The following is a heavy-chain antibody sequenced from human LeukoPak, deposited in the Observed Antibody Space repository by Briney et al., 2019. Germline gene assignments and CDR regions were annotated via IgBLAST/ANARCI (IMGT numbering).Heavy chain of an antibody. CDR3: ARAPPSYYYDSSGYYFDY. Sequence: PGGSLRLSCAASGFTFSSYWMHWVRQAPGKGLVWVSRINSDGSSTSYADSVKGRFTISRDNAKNTLYLQMNSLRAEDTAVYYCARAPPSYYYDSSGYYFDYWGQGTLVTVSS. CDR2: INSDGSST. D-gene: IGHD3-22*01. V-gene: IGHV3-74*01. CDR1: GFTFSSYW. J-gene: IGHJ4*02.